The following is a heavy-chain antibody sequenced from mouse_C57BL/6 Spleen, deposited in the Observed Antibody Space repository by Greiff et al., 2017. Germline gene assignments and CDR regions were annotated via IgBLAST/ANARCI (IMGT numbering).Heavy chain of an antibody. J-gene: IGHJ1*03. CDR3: ARGGYGNPSYWYFDV. Sequence: QVQLQQSGAELVKPGASVKISCKASGYAFSSYWMNWVKQRPGKGLEWIGQIYPGDGDTNYNGKFKGQATLTADKYSSTAYMQLSSLTSEDSAVYFCARGGYGNPSYWYFDVWGTGTTVTVSS. D-gene: IGHD2-10*02. V-gene: IGHV1-80*01. CDR2: IYPGDGDT. CDR1: GYAFSSYW.